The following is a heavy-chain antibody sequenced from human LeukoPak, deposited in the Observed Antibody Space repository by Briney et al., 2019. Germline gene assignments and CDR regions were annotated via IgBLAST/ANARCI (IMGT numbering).Heavy chain of an antibody. V-gene: IGHV3-48*03. J-gene: IGHJ3*02. CDR3: AREDYDYVWGSYRIGAFDI. CDR1: GFTFSSYE. D-gene: IGHD3-16*02. CDR2: ISSSGSTI. Sequence: QPGGSLRLSCAASGFTFSSYEMNWVRQAPGKGLECVSYISSSGSTIYYADSVKGRFTISRDNAKNSLYLQMNSLRAEDTAVYYCAREDYDYVWGSYRIGAFDIWGQGTMVTVSS.